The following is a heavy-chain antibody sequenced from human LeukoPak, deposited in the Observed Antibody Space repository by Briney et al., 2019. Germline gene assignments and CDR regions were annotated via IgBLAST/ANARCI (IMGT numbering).Heavy chain of an antibody. V-gene: IGHV3-7*01. Sequence: GGSLRLSCAASGFTFSGFWMKWVRQAPGKGLEWVANINEDEGQKYYVDSVKGRFTISRDNAKNSLDLQMNSLRAEDTAVYYCARGHHTRGVYDYWGQGTLVTVSS. D-gene: IGHD3-10*01. CDR1: GFTFSGFW. CDR3: ARGHHTRGVYDY. J-gene: IGHJ4*02. CDR2: INEDEGQK.